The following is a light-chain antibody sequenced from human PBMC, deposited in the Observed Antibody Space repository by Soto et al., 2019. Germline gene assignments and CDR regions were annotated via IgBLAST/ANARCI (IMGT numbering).Light chain of an antibody. V-gene: IGLV2-14*01. Sequence: QSVLTQPASVSGSPGQSITISCTGTSSDVGGYNYVSWYQQHPGKAPKLMIYEVSNRPSGVSNRFSGPKSGNTASLTISGLQAEDEADYYCSSYTSSSTGVFGTGTKVTVL. CDR1: SSDVGGYNY. CDR3: SSYTSSSTGV. CDR2: EVS. J-gene: IGLJ1*01.